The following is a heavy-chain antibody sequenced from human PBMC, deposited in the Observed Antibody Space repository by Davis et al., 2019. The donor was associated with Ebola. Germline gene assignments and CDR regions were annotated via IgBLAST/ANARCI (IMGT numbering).Heavy chain of an antibody. CDR1: VITFSSYA. J-gene: IGHJ6*02. CDR2: ISGSGGST. V-gene: IGHV3-23*01. Sequence: GGSLRLSCTDSVITFSSYAMTWVRQAPGKGLEWVSAISGSGGSTYYADSVKGRFTISRDNAKNTLYLQMNSLRAEDTAVYYCAKDKGYYYDYYGMDVWGQGTTATVSS. CDR3: AKDKGYYYDYYGMDV.